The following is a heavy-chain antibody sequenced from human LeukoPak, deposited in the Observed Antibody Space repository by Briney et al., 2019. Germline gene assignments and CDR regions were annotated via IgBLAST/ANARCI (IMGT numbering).Heavy chain of an antibody. CDR3: ARGGSNWNYQYYFDH. D-gene: IGHD1-7*01. CDR1: GYTFTHSG. Sequence: GASVKVSCKASGYTFTHSGINWVRQAPGQGLEWMGWISAYSGTTNYPLKFQGRVIMTTDTSTTTAYMELRGLRSDDTAVYYCARGGSNWNYQYYFDHWGQGTLVTVSS. V-gene: IGHV1-18*04. J-gene: IGHJ4*02. CDR2: ISAYSGTT.